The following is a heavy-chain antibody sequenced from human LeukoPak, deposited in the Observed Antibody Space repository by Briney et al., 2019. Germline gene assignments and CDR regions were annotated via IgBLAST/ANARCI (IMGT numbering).Heavy chain of an antibody. Sequence: SETLSLTCTVSGGSISDYHWSWIRQPPGKGLEYIGYIYNSGRTFYNPSLKSRVTISADTSKKQFSPKLTSVTAADTAVYYCARGAGGYRFDHWGQGTLVTVSS. CDR3: ARGAGGYRFDH. CDR2: IYNSGRT. D-gene: IGHD1-1*01. V-gene: IGHV4-59*01. CDR1: GGSISDYH. J-gene: IGHJ5*02.